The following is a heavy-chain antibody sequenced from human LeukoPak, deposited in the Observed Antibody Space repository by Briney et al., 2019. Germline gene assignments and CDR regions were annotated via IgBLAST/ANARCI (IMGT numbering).Heavy chain of an antibody. CDR3: TREGEGMATIYVAY. CDR2: IRSKAYGGTT. V-gene: IGHV3-49*04. D-gene: IGHD5-12*01. CDR1: GVTFGDYA. Sequence: GGSLRLSCTASGVTFGDYAMSWVRQAPGKGLEWVGFIRSKAYGGTTEYAASVKVRLTISRDDSKIIAYLQMHSLKTEDTAVYYCTREGEGMATIYVAYWGQGTLVTVSS. J-gene: IGHJ4*02.